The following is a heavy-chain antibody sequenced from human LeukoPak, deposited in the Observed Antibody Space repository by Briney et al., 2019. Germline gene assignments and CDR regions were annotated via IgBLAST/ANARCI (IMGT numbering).Heavy chain of an antibody. Sequence: GGSLRLSCAGSGFTFSSYSVNWVRQVPGKGLEWVSFISSSSSYIYYADSVKGRFTISRDNAKNSLYLQMNSLRAEDTAVYYCARDHDWDYMDVWGKGTTVTVSS. D-gene: IGHD3-9*01. CDR2: ISSSSSYI. CDR3: ARDHDWDYMDV. CDR1: GFTFSSYS. J-gene: IGHJ6*03. V-gene: IGHV3-21*01.